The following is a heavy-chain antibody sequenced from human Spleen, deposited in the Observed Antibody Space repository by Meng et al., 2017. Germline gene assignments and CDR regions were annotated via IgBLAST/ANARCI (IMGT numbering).Heavy chain of an antibody. CDR2: IYHSGST. CDR3: ARETGHYFDY. CDR1: GYSISNGYS. Sequence: SETLSLTCSVSGYSISNGYSWGWIRQPPGKGLEWIGNIYHSGSTYYNPSLKSRVTISVDTSKNQFSLKLSSVTAADTAVYYCARETGHYFDYWGQGTLVTVSS. J-gene: IGHJ4*02. V-gene: IGHV4-38-2*02.